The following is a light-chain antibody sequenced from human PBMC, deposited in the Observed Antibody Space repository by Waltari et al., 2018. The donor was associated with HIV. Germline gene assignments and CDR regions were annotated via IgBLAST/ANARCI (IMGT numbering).Light chain of an antibody. J-gene: IGKJ1*01. CDR3: QQYNNWPT. CDR2: GAS. CDR1: QSVSSN. Sequence: EIVMTQSPATLSVSPGERATLPCRASQSVSSNLAWYQQKPGQSPRLLIYGASTRATGIPARFSGSGSGTEFTLTISILQSEDFAVYDCQQYNNWPTFGQGTKVEIK. V-gene: IGKV3-15*01.